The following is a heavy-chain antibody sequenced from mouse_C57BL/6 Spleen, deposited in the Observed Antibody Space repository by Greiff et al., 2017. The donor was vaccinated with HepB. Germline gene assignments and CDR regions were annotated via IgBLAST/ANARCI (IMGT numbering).Heavy chain of an antibody. CDR1: GFNIKDDY. D-gene: IGHD1-1*01. V-gene: IGHV14-4*01. CDR3: TRAFTTVVAFEY. J-gene: IGHJ2*01. Sequence: VQLQQSGAELVRPGASVKLSCTASGFNIKDDYMHWVKQRPEQGLEWIGWIDPENGDTEYASKFQGKATITADTSSNTAYLQLSSLTSEDTAVYYCTRAFTTVVAFEYWGQGTTLTVSS. CDR2: IDPENGDT.